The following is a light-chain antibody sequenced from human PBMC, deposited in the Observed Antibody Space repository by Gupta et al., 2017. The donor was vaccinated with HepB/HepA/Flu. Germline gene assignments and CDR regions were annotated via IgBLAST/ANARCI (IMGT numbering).Light chain of an antibody. V-gene: IGKV3-20*01. Sequence: IVLTQSPGTLSLSPGERATLSCRASQSVSSSYLAWYQQKPGQAPRLLIYDASSRATGIPDRFSGSGSGTDFTLTISRLEPEDFAVYYCQQYVSSPVTFGQGTRVE. CDR2: DAS. CDR3: QQYVSSPVT. J-gene: IGKJ5*01. CDR1: QSVSSSY.